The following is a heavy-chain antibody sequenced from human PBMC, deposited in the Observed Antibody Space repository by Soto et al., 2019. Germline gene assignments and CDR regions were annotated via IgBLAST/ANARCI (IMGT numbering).Heavy chain of an antibody. CDR3: ARARVGPFDY. CDR1: GGSISSGGYY. Sequence: VQLQESGPGLVKPSQTLSLTCSVSGGSISSGGYYWSWIRQRPGKGLEWIGDINYSGTTYYNPSLKSRVTISVDTSKNQFSLKLSSVTAADTAVYYCARARVGPFDYWGQGTLVTVSS. V-gene: IGHV4-31*02. CDR2: INYSGTT. J-gene: IGHJ4*02.